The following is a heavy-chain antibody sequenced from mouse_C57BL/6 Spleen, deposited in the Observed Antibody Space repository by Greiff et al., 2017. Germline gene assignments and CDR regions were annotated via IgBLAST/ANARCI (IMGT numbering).Heavy chain of an antibody. CDR2: ISDGGSYT. CDR3: ARDKGTGTPAWFAY. Sequence: EVKLVESGGGLVKPGGSLKLSCAASGFTFSSYAMSWVRQTPEKRLEWVATISDGGSYTYYPDNVKGRFTISRDNAKNNLYLQMSHLKSEDTAMYYCARDKGTGTPAWFAYWGQGTLVTVSA. J-gene: IGHJ3*01. V-gene: IGHV5-4*01. CDR1: GFTFSSYA. D-gene: IGHD4-1*01.